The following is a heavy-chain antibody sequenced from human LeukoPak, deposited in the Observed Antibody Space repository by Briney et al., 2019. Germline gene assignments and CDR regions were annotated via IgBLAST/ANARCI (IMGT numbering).Heavy chain of an antibody. Sequence: GGSLRLSCAASGFTFTSYAMSWVRQAPGKGLEWVSAISGSGGNTYYADSVKGRFTISRDNSKDTVYLQMNSLRAEDTAVYYCAKGVGTTSTYYFDYWGQGTLVTVSS. V-gene: IGHV3-23*01. CDR1: GFTFTSYA. D-gene: IGHD1-1*01. J-gene: IGHJ4*02. CDR3: AKGVGTTSTYYFDY. CDR2: ISGSGGNT.